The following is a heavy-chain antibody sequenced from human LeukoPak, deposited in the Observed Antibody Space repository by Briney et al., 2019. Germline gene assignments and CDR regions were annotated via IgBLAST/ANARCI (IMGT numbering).Heavy chain of an antibody. CDR1: GFTFRNYG. J-gene: IGHJ6*02. D-gene: IGHD6-19*01. Sequence: GGSLRLSCVASGFTFRNYGMQWVRQAPGKGLEWVAVIWNDGSQQNYADSMKGRFTISRDNSKSTLYLQMISLRAEDTAVYYCATVRRGSSGWYADVWGQGTTVTVSS. V-gene: IGHV3-33*01. CDR3: ATVRRGSSGWYADV. CDR2: IWNDGSQQ.